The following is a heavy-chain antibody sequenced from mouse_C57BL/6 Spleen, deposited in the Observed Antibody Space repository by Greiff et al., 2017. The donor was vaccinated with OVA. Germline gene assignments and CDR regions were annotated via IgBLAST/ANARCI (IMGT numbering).Heavy chain of an antibody. D-gene: IGHD4-1*02. Sequence: QVQLQQPGAELVKPGASVKLSCKASGYTFTSYWMHWVKQRPGQGLEWIGTIHPNSGSTNYNEKFKSKATLTVDKSSSTAYMQLSSLTSEDSAVYYCARSASTGTRGYFDYWGQGTTLTVSS. CDR1: GYTFTSYW. CDR3: ARSASTGTRGYFDY. J-gene: IGHJ2*01. CDR2: IHPNSGST. V-gene: IGHV1-64*01.